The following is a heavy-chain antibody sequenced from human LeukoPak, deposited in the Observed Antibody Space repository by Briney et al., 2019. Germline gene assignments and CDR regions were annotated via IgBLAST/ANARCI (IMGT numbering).Heavy chain of an antibody. V-gene: IGHV1-2*02. D-gene: IGHD6-13*01. Sequence: ASVKVSFKCSGYTFTCYYMHWVRQAHGQGGEGVGWINPNSVGTNYPQKFQGSVTMTRDTSISTAYMELSRLRSHDTAVYYCARGSSSWSNNFDYWGQGTLVTVSS. CDR2: INPNSVGT. CDR3: ARGSSSWSNNFDY. J-gene: IGHJ4*02. CDR1: GYTFTCYY.